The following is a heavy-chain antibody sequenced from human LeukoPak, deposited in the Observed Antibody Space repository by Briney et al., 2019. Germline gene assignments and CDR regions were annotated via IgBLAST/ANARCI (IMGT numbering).Heavy chain of an antibody. CDR3: ARDPVYEQQLAFDY. V-gene: IGHV1-46*01. CDR1: GYTFTSYY. Sequence: VASVKVSCKASGYTFTSYYMHWVRQAPGQGLEWMGIINPSGGSTSYAQKFQGRVTMTRDMSTSTVYMELNRLRSEDTAVYDCARDPVYEQQLAFDYWGQGTLVTVSS. CDR2: INPSGGST. J-gene: IGHJ4*02. D-gene: IGHD5/OR15-5a*01.